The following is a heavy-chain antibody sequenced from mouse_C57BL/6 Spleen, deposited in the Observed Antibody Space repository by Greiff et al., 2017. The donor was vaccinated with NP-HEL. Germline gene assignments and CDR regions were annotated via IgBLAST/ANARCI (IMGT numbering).Heavy chain of an antibody. D-gene: IGHD2-1*01. CDR1: GYTFTDYN. CDR2: INPNNGGT. CDR3: ARIYYGNYNYAMDY. J-gene: IGHJ4*01. V-gene: IGHV1-22*01. Sequence: VQLQQSGPELVKPGASVKMSCKASGYTFTDYNMHWVKQSHGKSLEWIGYINPNNGGTSYNQKFKGKATLTVNKSSSTAYMELRSLTSEDSAVYYCARIYYGNYNYAMDYWGQGTSVTVSS.